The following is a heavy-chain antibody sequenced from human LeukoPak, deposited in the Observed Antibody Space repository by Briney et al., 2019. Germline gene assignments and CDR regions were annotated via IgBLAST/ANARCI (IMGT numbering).Heavy chain of an antibody. V-gene: IGHV4-4*09. D-gene: IGHD6-19*01. J-gene: IGHJ4*02. CDR3: ARHSIAVAGSFFDY. CDR1: GGSISSYY. CDR2: IYTSGST. Sequence: SETLSLTCIVPGGSISSYYWSWIRQPPGKGLEWIGYIYTSGSTNYNLSLKSRVTISVDTSKNQFSLKLSSVTDADTAVYYCARHSIAVAGSFFDYWGQGTLVTVSS.